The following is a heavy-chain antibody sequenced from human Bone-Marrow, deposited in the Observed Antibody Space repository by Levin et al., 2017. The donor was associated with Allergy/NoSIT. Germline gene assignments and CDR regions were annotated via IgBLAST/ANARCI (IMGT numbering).Heavy chain of an antibody. J-gene: IGHJ4*02. D-gene: IGHD5-12*01. CDR2: IKSDGNEK. CDR3: ARDYGSTGYDIFDY. V-gene: IGHV3-7*04. Sequence: PGGSLRLSCAASGFTFSSFWMTWVRQAPGKGLEWVANIKSDGNEKYYVDSVRGRFTISRDNADNSLHLQMNSLRAEDTGVYYCARDYGSTGYDIFDYWGQGTLVTVSS. CDR1: GFTFSSFW.